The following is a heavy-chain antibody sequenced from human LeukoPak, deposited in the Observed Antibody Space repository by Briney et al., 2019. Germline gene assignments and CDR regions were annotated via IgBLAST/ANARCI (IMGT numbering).Heavy chain of an antibody. CDR1: GGSISSSNW. CDR3: AGSNHYDFWSGYYSVPTYGMDV. V-gene: IGHV4-4*02. D-gene: IGHD3-3*01. J-gene: IGHJ6*02. Sequence: SGTLSLTCAVSGGSISSSNWWSWVRQPPGKGLEWIGEIYHSGSTNYNPSLKSRVTISVDKSKNQFSLKLSSVTAADTAVYYCAGSNHYDFWSGYYSVPTYGMDVWGQGTTVTVSS. CDR2: IYHSGST.